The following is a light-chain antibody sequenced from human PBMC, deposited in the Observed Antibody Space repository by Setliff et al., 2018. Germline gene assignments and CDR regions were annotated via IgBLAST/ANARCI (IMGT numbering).Light chain of an antibody. CDR3: SSYAGSRNFYV. J-gene: IGLJ1*01. CDR1: RSDIGGYNY. Sequence: QSALAQPPSESGSPGQSVTISCTGTRSDIGGYNYVSWYQQHPGKAPKLMIYEVNQRPSGVPDRFSGSKSGNTASLTVSGLQAEDEADYYCSSYAGSRNFYVFGTGTKVTVL. CDR2: EVN. V-gene: IGLV2-8*01.